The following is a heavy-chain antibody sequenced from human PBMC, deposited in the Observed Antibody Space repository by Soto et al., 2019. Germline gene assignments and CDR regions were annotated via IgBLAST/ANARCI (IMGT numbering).Heavy chain of an antibody. CDR2: IYYSGST. J-gene: IGHJ6*03. D-gene: IGHD4-4*01. Sequence: PSETLSLTCTVSGGSISSSSYYWGWIRQPPGKGLEWIGSIYYSGSTYYNPSLKSRVTISVDTSKNQFSLKLSSVTAADTAVYYCASPIYSNHGSHYYGDPKSRHYYYMDVWGKGTTVTVSS. CDR1: GGSISSSSYY. CDR3: ASPIYSNHGSHYYGDPKSRHYYYMDV. V-gene: IGHV4-39*01.